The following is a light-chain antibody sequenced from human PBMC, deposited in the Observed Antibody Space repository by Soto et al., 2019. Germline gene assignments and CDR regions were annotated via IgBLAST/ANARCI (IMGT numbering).Light chain of an antibody. CDR1: QGIANF. Sequence: DIQLTQSPSSLSASVGDRVTISCRASQGIANFLALYQHKPGKAPKLLIYAASSLQCGVPSRFRGSRSGTDFTLTTISLKHPEFATYDCPQRNSLRIPFGTGTKVHIK. J-gene: IGKJ3*01. CDR2: AAS. V-gene: IGKV1-9*01. CDR3: PQRNSLRIP.